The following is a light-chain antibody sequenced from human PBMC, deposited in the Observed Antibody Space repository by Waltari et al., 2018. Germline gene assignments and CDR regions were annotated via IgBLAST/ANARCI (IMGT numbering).Light chain of an antibody. Sequence: QSALTQPASVSGSPGQSITISCTGTSSDVGGYVLVSWYQQHPGNAPKLMIYDGRKRPSGVSTRFSASKSGNTASLTISGLQAEDEADYYCCSYAGNSAPHVFGTGTKVTVL. CDR3: CSYAGNSAPHV. J-gene: IGLJ1*01. V-gene: IGLV2-23*01. CDR1: SSDVGGYVL. CDR2: DGR.